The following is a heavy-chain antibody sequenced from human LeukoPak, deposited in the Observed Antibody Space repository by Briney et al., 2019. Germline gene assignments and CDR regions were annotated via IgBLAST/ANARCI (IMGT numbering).Heavy chain of an antibody. Sequence: PGGSLRLSCAASGFTFSSYAMSWVRQAPGKGLEWVSAISGSGGSTYYADSVKGRFTISRDNSKNTLYLQMNSLRAEDTAVYYCAKDLYSSSWGSSFDYWGQGTLVTVSS. CDR2: ISGSGGST. V-gene: IGHV3-23*01. CDR1: GFTFSSYA. CDR3: AKDLYSSSWGSSFDY. D-gene: IGHD6-13*01. J-gene: IGHJ4*02.